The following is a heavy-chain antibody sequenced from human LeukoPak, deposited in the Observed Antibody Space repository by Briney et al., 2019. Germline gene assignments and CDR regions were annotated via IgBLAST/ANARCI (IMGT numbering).Heavy chain of an antibody. CDR2: IRSKAYGGTT. CDR1: GFTFGDYA. J-gene: IGHJ4*02. Sequence: PGGSLRLSCTASGFTFGDYAMSWVRQAPGKGLEWVGFIRSKAYGGTTEYAASVKGRFTISRDDSKSIAYLQMNSLKTEDTAVYYCSNGGYDYSQASLDYFDYWGQGTLVTVSS. D-gene: IGHD5-12*01. CDR3: SNGGYDYSQASLDYFDY. V-gene: IGHV3-49*04.